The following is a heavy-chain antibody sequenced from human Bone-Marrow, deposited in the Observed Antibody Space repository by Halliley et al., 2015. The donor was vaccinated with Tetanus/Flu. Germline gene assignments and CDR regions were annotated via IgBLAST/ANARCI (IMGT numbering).Heavy chain of an antibody. Sequence: DGGGRYYVDSVKGRFPISRDNAKNPLYLQMSSLRPEDPAVYYCAREGAAIGALDIWGQGSMVPVSS. J-gene: IGHJ3*02. CDR3: AREGAAIGALDI. CDR2: DGGGR. V-gene: IGHV3-7*04. D-gene: IGHD2-2*01.